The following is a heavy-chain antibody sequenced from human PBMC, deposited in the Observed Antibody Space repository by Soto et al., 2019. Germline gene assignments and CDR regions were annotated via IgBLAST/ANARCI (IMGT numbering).Heavy chain of an antibody. CDR3: VRGDYSGLNFVY. CDR2: IYYSGTT. J-gene: IGHJ4*02. Sequence: QVQLQESGPGLVKPSQTLSLTCTVSGGSLTSADYYWSWIRQHPGKGLEGVGYIYYSGTTTYSPSLKSRVTISLDTSKNQFSLNLSSVTAADTAVYYCVRGDYSGLNFVYWGQGTLVTVSS. D-gene: IGHD4-4*01. CDR1: GGSLTSADYY. V-gene: IGHV4-31*03.